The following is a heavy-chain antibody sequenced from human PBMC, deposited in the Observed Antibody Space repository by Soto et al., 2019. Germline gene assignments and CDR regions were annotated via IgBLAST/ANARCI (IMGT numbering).Heavy chain of an antibody. CDR1: GYTFTSYC. CDR3: ANTVDTATGPPDNWFDP. V-gene: IGHV1-18*04. CDR2: ISAYNGNT. J-gene: IGHJ5*02. D-gene: IGHD5-18*01. Sequence: ASVKVSCKASGYTFTSYCISWVRQAPGQGLEWMGWISAYNGNTNYAQKLRGRVTMTTDTSTSTAYMELRSLRSDDTAVYYCANTVDTATGPPDNWFDPWGQGTLVTVSS.